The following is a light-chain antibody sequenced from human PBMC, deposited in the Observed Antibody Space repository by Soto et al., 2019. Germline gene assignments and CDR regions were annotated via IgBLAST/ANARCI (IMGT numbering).Light chain of an antibody. V-gene: IGKV3-20*01. CDR2: DAS. Sequence: IVFAPTSGTLSLSPGERATLSCRASQSVSSSALAWYQQKPGQAPRRLIYDASSRATGIPDRFSGSGSGTDFTLTISRLEPEDFAVYYCQYYGTSPQTFGQGTKVDIK. J-gene: IGKJ1*01. CDR1: QSVSSSA. CDR3: QYYGTSPQT.